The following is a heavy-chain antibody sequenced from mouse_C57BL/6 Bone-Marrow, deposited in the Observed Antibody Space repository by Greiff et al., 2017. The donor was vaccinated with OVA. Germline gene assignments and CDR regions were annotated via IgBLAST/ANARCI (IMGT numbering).Heavy chain of an antibody. V-gene: IGHV1-42*01. CDR2: INPSTGGT. CDR1: GYSFTGYY. CDR3: ASYSNYVGRYAMDY. J-gene: IGHJ4*01. Sequence: VQLQQSGPELVKPGASVKISCKASGYSFTGYYMNWVKQSPEKSLEWIGEINPSTGGTTYNQKFKAKATLTVDKSSSTAYMQLKSLTSEDSAVYYCASYSNYVGRYAMDYWGQGTSVTVSS. D-gene: IGHD2-5*01.